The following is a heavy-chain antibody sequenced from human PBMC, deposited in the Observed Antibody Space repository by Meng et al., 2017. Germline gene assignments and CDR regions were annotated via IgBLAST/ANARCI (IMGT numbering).Heavy chain of an antibody. CDR3: ARSHSVTIVAFDY. D-gene: IGHD4-17*01. CDR2: INHSGST. V-gene: IGHV4-34*01. J-gene: IGHJ4*02. CDR1: GVSFSGYY. Sequence: QVQLQQWGAGLLKPSETRFLTCAVYGVSFSGYYWSWIRQPPGKGLEWIGEINHSGSTNYNPSLKSRVTMSLDTSKNQFSLRLSSVTAADTAVYYCARSHSVTIVAFDYWGQGTLVTVSS.